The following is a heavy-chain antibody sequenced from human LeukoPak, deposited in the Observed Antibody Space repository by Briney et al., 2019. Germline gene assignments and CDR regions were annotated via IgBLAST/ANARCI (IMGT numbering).Heavy chain of an antibody. Sequence: ASVKVSCKASGYSFVLYGISWVRQAPGEGPEWMGWISGSTGDTNYAQKFQGRVTMTADTSSSTAYMELRSLRLDDMAVYYCARGPSPMVLWFGEFHDAFDIWGQGTMVTVSS. CDR1: GYSFVLYG. V-gene: IGHV1-18*03. CDR2: ISGSTGDT. J-gene: IGHJ3*02. CDR3: ARGPSPMVLWFGEFHDAFDI. D-gene: IGHD3-10*01.